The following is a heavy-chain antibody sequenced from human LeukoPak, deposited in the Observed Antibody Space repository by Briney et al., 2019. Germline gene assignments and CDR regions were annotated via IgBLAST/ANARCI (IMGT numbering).Heavy chain of an antibody. CDR2: IIPIFGTA. CDR3: ARAPENYCSGGSCYPFNV. Sequence: GASVKVSCKASGGTFSNSAISWVRQAPGQGLEWMGGIIPIFGTANYAQKFQGRVTITADKSTSTAYMELSSLRSEDTAVYYCARAPENYCSGGSCYPFNVWGKGTTVTVSS. CDR1: GGTFSNSA. D-gene: IGHD2-15*01. V-gene: IGHV1-69*06. J-gene: IGHJ6*04.